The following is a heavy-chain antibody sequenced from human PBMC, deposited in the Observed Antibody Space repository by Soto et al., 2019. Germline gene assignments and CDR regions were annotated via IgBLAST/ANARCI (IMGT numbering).Heavy chain of an antibody. D-gene: IGHD5-12*01. CDR2: IIPIFGTT. V-gene: IGHV1-69*15. CDR3: AKDGGADGYFGNWLDP. Sequence: QVHLVQSGAEVKKPGSSVNVSCPASGGTFSNYAITWVRQAPGQGLEWVGRIIPIFGTTNVAQKFQGRVTITADESTTTAYMELSGLRSDDTAVYYCAKDGGADGYFGNWLDPWGQGTLVTVSS. J-gene: IGHJ5*02. CDR1: GGTFSNYA.